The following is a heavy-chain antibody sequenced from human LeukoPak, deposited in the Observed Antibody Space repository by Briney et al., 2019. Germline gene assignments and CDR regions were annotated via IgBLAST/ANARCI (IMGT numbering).Heavy chain of an antibody. CDR2: VSYDGSKE. CDR3: AKDRRMMSSYYGMDV. J-gene: IGHJ6*02. CDR1: GFTFWSYG. Sequence: PGRSLRLSCAATGFTFWSYGMHWVRQAPGKGLEWVAVVSYDGSKENYADSVKGRFTISRDNSKNTVYLHLNSLRVEDTAVYYCAKDRRMMSSYYGMDVWGQGTTVTVSS. D-gene: IGHD3-16*01. V-gene: IGHV3-30*18.